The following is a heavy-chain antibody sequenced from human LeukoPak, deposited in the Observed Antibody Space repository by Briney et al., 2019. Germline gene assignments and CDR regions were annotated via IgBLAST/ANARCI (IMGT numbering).Heavy chain of an antibody. CDR1: GYTSTSYY. Sequence: ASVKVSCKASGYTSTSYYMHWVRQAPGQGLEWMGIINPSGGSTSYAQKFQGRVTMTRDTSTSTVYMELSSLRSEDMAVYYCARDPTWYCSGGSCYFFDYWGQGTLVTVSS. V-gene: IGHV1-46*01. D-gene: IGHD2-15*01. CDR2: INPSGGST. CDR3: ARDPTWYCSGGSCYFFDY. J-gene: IGHJ4*02.